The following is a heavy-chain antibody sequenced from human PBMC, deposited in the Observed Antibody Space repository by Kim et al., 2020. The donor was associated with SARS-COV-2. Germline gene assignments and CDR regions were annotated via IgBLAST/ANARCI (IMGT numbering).Heavy chain of an antibody. CDR1: GFTFSSCW. CDR2: IKQDGSEK. V-gene: IGHV3-7*03. D-gene: IGHD3-3*01. CDR3: ARDPPPLYYDFWSGNYKDYYGMDV. J-gene: IGHJ6*02. Sequence: GGSLRLSCAASGFTFSSCWMSWVRQAPGKGLEWVANIKQDGSEKDYVDSVKGRFTISRDNAKNSLYLQMNSLRAEDTAVYYCARDPPPLYYDFWSGNYKDYYGMDVWGQGTTVTVSS.